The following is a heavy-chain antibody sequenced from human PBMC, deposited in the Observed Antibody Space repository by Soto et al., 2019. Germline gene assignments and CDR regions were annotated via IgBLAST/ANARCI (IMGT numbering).Heavy chain of an antibody. V-gene: IGHV1-69*02. CDR2: IIPILGIA. CDR3: ARASLYYYDSSGYPGSLFDY. Sequence: GASVKVSCKASGYTFTSYTISWVRQAPGQGLEWMGRIIPILGIANYAQKFQGRVTITADKSTSTAYMELSSLRSEDTAAYYCARASLYYYDSSGYPGSLFDYWGQGTLVTVS. D-gene: IGHD3-22*01. J-gene: IGHJ4*02. CDR1: GYTFTSYT.